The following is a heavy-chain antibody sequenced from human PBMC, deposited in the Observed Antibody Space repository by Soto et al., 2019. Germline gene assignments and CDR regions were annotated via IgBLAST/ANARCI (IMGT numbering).Heavy chain of an antibody. CDR3: TRARYGWYFDY. J-gene: IGHJ4*02. Sequence: EVQLVESGGGLVQPGRSLRLSCTASGFTFGDYAMSWFRQAPGKGLEWVGFIRSKAYGGTTEYAASVKGRFTISRDDSKSIAYLQMNSLNPEETAMYYCTRARYGWYFDYWGLGSLVTGSS. V-gene: IGHV3-49*03. CDR1: GFTFGDYA. CDR2: IRSKAYGGTT. D-gene: IGHD6-19*01.